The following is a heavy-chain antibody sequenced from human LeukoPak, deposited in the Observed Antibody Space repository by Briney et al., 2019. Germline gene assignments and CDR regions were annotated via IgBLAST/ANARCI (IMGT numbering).Heavy chain of an antibody. J-gene: IGHJ5*02. CDR2: MNPNSGNT. V-gene: IGHV1-8*02. CDR1: GYTFTSYD. CDR3: ARGDYYGSPKVVAA. Sequence: GASVKVSCKASGYTFTSYDINWVRQATGQGLEWMGWMNPNSGNTGYAQKFQDRVTMTRDTSISTAYIELNLLRSDDTAVYYCARGDYYGSPKVVAAWGQGTLVTVSS. D-gene: IGHD3-10*01.